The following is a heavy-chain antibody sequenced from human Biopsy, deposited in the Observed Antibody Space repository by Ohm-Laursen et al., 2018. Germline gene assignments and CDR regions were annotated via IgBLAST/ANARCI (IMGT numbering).Heavy chain of an antibody. CDR2: IYSGGNT. CDR3: ARGRRTSGWPYFDN. D-gene: IGHD6-19*01. V-gene: IGHV4-61*01. Sequence: SETLSLTRTVSGDSLTSGPENWSWIRQSPGQGLEYIGFIYSGGNTNYNPPLKNRVTMSVDTSKNQFYLKLYSVTAADTAVYYCARGRRTSGWPYFDNWGQGALVIVSP. J-gene: IGHJ4*02. CDR1: GDSLTSGPEN.